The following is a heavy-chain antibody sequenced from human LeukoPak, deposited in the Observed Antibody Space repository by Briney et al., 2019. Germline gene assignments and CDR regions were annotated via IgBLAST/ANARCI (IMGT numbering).Heavy chain of an antibody. V-gene: IGHV4-34*01. CDR2: INHSGST. CDR3: ARDGYGGKSFDY. D-gene: IGHD4-23*01. CDR1: GGPLSNYY. Sequence: SETLSLTCAVYGGPLSNYYWTWIRQPPGKGLEWIGEINHSGSTNYKPSLKSRITMSIDMSKNQFSLMLKSVTAADTAVYYCARDGYGGKSFDYWGQGTLVTVSS. J-gene: IGHJ4*02.